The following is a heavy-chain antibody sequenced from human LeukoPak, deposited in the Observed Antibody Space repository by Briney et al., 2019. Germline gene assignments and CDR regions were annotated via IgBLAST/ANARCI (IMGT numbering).Heavy chain of an antibody. CDR2: ISSSSSYI. D-gene: IGHD3-16*01. CDR1: GFTFSSYS. CDR3: ARKVGGMGEDY. V-gene: IGHV3-21*01. Sequence: PGGSLRLSCAASGFTFSSYSMNWVRQAPGKGLEWVSSISSSSSYIYYADSVKGRLTISRDNAKNSLYLQMNSLRAEDTAVYYCARKVGGMGEDYWGQGTLVTVSS. J-gene: IGHJ4*02.